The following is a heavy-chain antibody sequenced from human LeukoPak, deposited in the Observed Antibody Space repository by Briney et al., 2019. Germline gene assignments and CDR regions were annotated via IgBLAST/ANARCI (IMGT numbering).Heavy chain of an antibody. V-gene: IGHV4-34*01. Sequence: SETLSLTCAVYGGSFSGYYWSWIRQPPGKGLEWIGEINHSGSTNYNPSLKSRVTISVDTSKNQFSLKLSSVTAADTAVYYCARGRVYYYGSGRRDFDYWGQVTLVTVSS. CDR3: ARGRVYYYGSGRRDFDY. CDR1: GGSFSGYY. J-gene: IGHJ4*02. D-gene: IGHD3-10*01. CDR2: INHSGST.